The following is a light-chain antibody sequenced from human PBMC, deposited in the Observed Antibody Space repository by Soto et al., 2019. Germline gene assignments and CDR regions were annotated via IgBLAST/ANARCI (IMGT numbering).Light chain of an antibody. J-gene: IGLJ2*01. CDR3: SSYTSLSTLVV. CDR1: SSSVGGFDY. Sequence: QSALTQPASVSGSPGQSITISCTGTSSSVGGFDYVSWYQQHPGKVPKIIIYAVNYRPSGVSHRFSGTKSGNTASLTISGLQAEDEAYYYCSSYTSLSTLVVFGGGTKLTVL. CDR2: AVN. V-gene: IGLV2-14*01.